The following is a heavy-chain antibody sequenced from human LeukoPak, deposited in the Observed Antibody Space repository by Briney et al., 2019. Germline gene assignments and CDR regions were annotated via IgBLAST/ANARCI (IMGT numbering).Heavy chain of an antibody. V-gene: IGHV1-2*02. CDR3: ARDLITMVRGFDY. CDR2: INPNSGGT. Sequence: ASVKVSCKASGYTFTGYSMHWVRQAPGQGLEWMGWINPNSGGTNYAQKFQGRVTMTTDTSISTAYMKLSRLRSDDTAVYYCARDLITMVRGFDYWGQGTLVTVSS. CDR1: GYTFTGYS. D-gene: IGHD3-10*01. J-gene: IGHJ4*02.